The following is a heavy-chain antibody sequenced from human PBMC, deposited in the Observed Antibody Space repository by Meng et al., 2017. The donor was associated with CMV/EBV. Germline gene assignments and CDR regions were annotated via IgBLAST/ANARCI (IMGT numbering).Heavy chain of an antibody. CDR2: IIPILGIA. CDR1: GGTFSSYT. J-gene: IGHJ4*02. D-gene: IGHD2-21*01. Sequence: SVKVSCKASGGTFSSYTISWVRQAPGQGLEWMGRIIPILGIANYAQKFQGGVTITADKSTSTAYMEPSSLRSEDTAVYYCASLYCGGDCPIEFEGQFDYWGQGTLVTVSS. V-gene: IGHV1-69*02. CDR3: ASLYCGGDCPIEFEGQFDY.